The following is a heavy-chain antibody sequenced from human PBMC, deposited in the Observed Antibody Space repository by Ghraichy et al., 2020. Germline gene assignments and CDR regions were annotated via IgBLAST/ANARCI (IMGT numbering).Heavy chain of an antibody. CDR1: GGSISSYY. Sequence: SETLSLTCTVSGGSISSYYWSWIRQPPGKGLEWIGYIYYSGSTNYNPSLKSRVTISVDTSKNQFSLKLSSVTAADTAVYYCARGVAVPAAMEFDLWGRGTLVTVSS. CDR2: IYYSGST. D-gene: IGHD2-2*01. J-gene: IGHJ2*01. CDR3: ARGVAVPAAMEFDL. V-gene: IGHV4-59*01.